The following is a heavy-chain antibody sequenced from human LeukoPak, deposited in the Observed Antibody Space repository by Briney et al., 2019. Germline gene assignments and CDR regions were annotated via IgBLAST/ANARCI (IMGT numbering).Heavy chain of an antibody. CDR1: GYTFTSSY. J-gene: IGHJ4*02. D-gene: IGHD2-2*01. CDR3: ARDYCSSTSCLFDY. V-gene: IGHV1-2*06. Sequence: ASVKVSCKASGYTFTSSYMHWVRQAPGQGLEWVGRINPNSGDTNYAQKFQGRVAMTRDTSIATAFMDLTRLRSDDTAVYYCARDYCSSTSCLFDYWGQGTLVTVSS. CDR2: INPNSGDT.